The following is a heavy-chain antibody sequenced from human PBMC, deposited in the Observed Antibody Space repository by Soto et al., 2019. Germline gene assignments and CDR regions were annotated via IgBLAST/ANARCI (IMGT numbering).Heavy chain of an antibody. V-gene: IGHV4-30-4*08. CDR1: GGSINSGRSY. Sequence: PSETLSLTCTVSGGSINSGRSYWTWIRQHPGKGLEWIGYISHSGSTHYNPSLKSRVTISVDRSKNQFSLKLSSVTAADTAVYYCARSGSRYGSDAFDIWGQGTMVTVSS. CDR2: ISHSGST. J-gene: IGHJ3*02. CDR3: ARSGSRYGSDAFDI. D-gene: IGHD5-18*01.